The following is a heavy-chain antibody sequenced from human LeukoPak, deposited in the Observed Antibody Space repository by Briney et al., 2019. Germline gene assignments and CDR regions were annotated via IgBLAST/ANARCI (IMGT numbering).Heavy chain of an antibody. CDR3: ARGGTNYYYMDV. V-gene: IGHV3-23*01. J-gene: IGHJ6*03. CDR2: LSGSGDRT. Sequence: GGSLRLSCTASGFTFGDYAMSWFRQAPGKGLEWVSALSGSGDRTFYVDSVKGRFTVSRDNSKNTLYLQMDSLRVDDTALYYCARGGTNYYYMDVWGNGTTVTVSS. CDR1: GFTFGDYA.